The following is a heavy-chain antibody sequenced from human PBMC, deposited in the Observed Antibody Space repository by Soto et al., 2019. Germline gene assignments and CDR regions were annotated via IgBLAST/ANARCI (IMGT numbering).Heavy chain of an antibody. Sequence: PSETLSLTCTVSGGSISSYYWSWIRQPPGKGLEWIGYIYYSGSTNYNPSLKSRVTISVDTSKNQFSLKMSSVTAADTAVYYCARGGYHMISDYYYYGRDGWGQGNTVTVSS. CDR3: ARGGYHMISDYYYYGRDG. CDR2: IYYSGST. CDR1: GGSISSYY. V-gene: IGHV4-59*01. J-gene: IGHJ6*02. D-gene: IGHD3-22*01.